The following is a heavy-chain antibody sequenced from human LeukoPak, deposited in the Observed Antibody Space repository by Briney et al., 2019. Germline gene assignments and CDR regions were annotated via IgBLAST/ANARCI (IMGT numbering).Heavy chain of an antibody. V-gene: IGHV4-59*12. CDR1: GGSISNYY. CDR3: ARFLWFGSFDY. J-gene: IGHJ4*02. CDR2: IYYSGST. D-gene: IGHD3-10*01. Sequence: SETLSLTCTVSGGSISNYYWNWIRQPPGKGLEWIGYIYYSGSTNYNPSLKSRVTISVDTSKNQFSLKLSSVTAADTAVYYCARFLWFGSFDYWGQGTLVTVSS.